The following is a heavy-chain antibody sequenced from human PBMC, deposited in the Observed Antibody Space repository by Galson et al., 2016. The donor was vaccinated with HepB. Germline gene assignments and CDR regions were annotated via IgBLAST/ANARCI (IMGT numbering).Heavy chain of an antibody. D-gene: IGHD3-10*01. V-gene: IGHV3-30*04. CDR1: RFILSPYS. CDR2: ISDNGSNK. J-gene: IGHJ6*02. Sequence: SLRLSCAASRFILSPYSMHWVRQSPGKGLEWVAVISDNGSNKYYADSVKGRFNVSRDNSKKTVYLQMNSLRVEDMALYYCARGTGRGGRFYAMDVWGQGTTVTVSS. CDR3: ARGTGRGGRFYAMDV.